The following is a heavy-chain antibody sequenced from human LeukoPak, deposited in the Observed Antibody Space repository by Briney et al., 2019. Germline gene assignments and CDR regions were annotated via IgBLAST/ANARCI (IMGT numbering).Heavy chain of an antibody. J-gene: IGHJ4*02. Sequence: PSETLSLTCAVYGGSFSGSYWNWIRQPPGKGLEWIGEINHSGSTKYNPSLKSRAIISVDTSKKQFSLKLSSVTAADTAVYYCARGGIPPYLTPFDSWGQGTLITVPS. CDR2: INHSGST. CDR3: ARGGIPPYLTPFDS. V-gene: IGHV4-34*01. CDR1: GGSFSGSY. D-gene: IGHD2/OR15-2a*01.